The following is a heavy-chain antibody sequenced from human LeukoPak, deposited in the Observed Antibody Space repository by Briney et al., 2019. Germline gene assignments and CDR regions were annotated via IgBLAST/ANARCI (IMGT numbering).Heavy chain of an antibody. J-gene: IGHJ4*02. V-gene: IGHV4-39*01. D-gene: IGHD2-15*01. CDR2: LYYSGST. CDR1: GGSISSSSYY. Sequence: PSETLSLTCTVSGGSISSSSYYWGWIRQPPGKGLEWIGSLYYSGSTYYNPSLKSRVIISVDTSKNQFSLKLSSVTAADTAMYYRARLAYCSGGSCYSYYFDYWGQGTLVTVSS. CDR3: ARLAYCSGGSCYSYYFDY.